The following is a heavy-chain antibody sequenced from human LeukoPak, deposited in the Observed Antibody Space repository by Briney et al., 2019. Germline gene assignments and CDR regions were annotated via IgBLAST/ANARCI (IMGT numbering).Heavy chain of an antibody. Sequence: ASVKVSCKASGYTFTSYGISWVRQAPGQGLEWMGWISAYNGNTNYAQKFQGRVTITADESTSTAYMELSSLRSEDTAVYYCARVGIAVAGTHLNYYYYGMDVWGQGTTVTVSS. CDR3: ARVGIAVAGTHLNYYYYGMDV. D-gene: IGHD6-19*01. V-gene: IGHV1-18*01. J-gene: IGHJ6*02. CDR1: GYTFTSYG. CDR2: ISAYNGNT.